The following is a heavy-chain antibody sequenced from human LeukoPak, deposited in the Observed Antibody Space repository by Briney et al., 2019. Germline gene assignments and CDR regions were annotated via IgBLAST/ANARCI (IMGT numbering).Heavy chain of an antibody. CDR1: GGSISNSDYF. V-gene: IGHV4-39*01. CDR3: ARQLLGYSRGWYPTGYFDS. CDR2: ISYSGTT. Sequence: SETLSLTCTVSGGSISNSDYFWGWIRQPPRKGPEWMGSISYSGTTYYNPSLKSRFTMSVDTSRNQFSLDLGSVTATDTAVYYCARQLLGYSRGWYPTGYFDSWGPGTLVTVSS. J-gene: IGHJ4*02. D-gene: IGHD6-19*01.